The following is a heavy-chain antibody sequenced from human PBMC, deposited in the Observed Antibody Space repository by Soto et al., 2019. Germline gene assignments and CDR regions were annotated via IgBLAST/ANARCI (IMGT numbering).Heavy chain of an antibody. J-gene: IGHJ5*02. CDR1: GFTFGDYA. Sequence: PGGSLRLSCTASGFTFGDYAMSWFRQAPGKGLEWVGFIRSKAYGGTTEYAASVKGRFTISRDDSKSIAYLQMNSLKTEDTAVYYCNCWNYDNWFDPWGQGTLVTVSS. CDR3: NCWNYDNWFDP. D-gene: IGHD1-7*01. V-gene: IGHV3-49*03. CDR2: IRSKAYGGTT.